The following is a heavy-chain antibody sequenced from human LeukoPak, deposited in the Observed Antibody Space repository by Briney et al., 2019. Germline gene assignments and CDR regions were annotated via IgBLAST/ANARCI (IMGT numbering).Heavy chain of an antibody. Sequence: GGSLRLSCVASGFSFSDYGVHWVRQAPGKGLEWVAFIRYDGSNEYYAESVKGRFTISRDNFKNALYLQMNSLKPEDTAVYYCAKDRGSIAAWYFLDFWGQGTLVTVSS. V-gene: IGHV3-30*02. J-gene: IGHJ4*02. CDR3: AKDRGSIAAWYFLDF. CDR2: IRYDGSNE. D-gene: IGHD6-6*01. CDR1: GFSFSDYG.